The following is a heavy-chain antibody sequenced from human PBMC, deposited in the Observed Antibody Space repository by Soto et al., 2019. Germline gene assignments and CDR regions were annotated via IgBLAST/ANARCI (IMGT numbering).Heavy chain of an antibody. J-gene: IGHJ4*02. CDR3: ARDLGYYDSSGYFDY. D-gene: IGHD3-22*01. Sequence: QVQLVESEGGLVKPGGSLRLSCAASGFTFSDSYMSWIRQAPGKGLEWVSYISSSDSIIYYSDSVKGRFIISRDNAKNSLYLQMNSLRAEDTAVYYCARDLGYYDSSGYFDYWGQGTLVTVSS. CDR1: GFTFSDSY. V-gene: IGHV3-11*01. CDR2: ISSSDSII.